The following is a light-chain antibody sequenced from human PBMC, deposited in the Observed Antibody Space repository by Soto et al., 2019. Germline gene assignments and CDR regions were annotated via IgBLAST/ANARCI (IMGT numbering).Light chain of an antibody. V-gene: IGLV8-61*01. CDR3: VVYMGSGIWV. J-gene: IGLJ3*02. CDR1: SGSVSTSYY. Sequence: QTVVTQEPSFSVSPGGTVTLTCGLSSGSVSTSYYPSWYQKTPGQAPRTLIYSTDTRSSGVPDRFSGSILGNKAALTITGAQADDECDYYCVVYMGSGIWVFGGGTKVTVL. CDR2: STD.